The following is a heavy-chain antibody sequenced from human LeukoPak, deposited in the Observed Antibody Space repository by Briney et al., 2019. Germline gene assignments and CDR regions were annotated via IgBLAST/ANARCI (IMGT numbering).Heavy chain of an antibody. D-gene: IGHD2-2*01. V-gene: IGHV3-74*01. Sequence: GGSLRLSCAASGFTFSSYWMHWVRQAPGKGLVWVSRINTDGSSTSYADSVKGRFTISRDNAKNTLYLQMNSLRAEDTAVYYCARGDIVVVPAAPFDYWGQGTLVTVSS. CDR3: ARGDIVVVPAAPFDY. CDR2: INTDGSST. J-gene: IGHJ4*02. CDR1: GFTFSSYW.